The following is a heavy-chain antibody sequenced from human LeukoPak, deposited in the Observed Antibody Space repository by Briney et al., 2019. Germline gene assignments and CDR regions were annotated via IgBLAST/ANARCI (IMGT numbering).Heavy chain of an antibody. V-gene: IGHV3-48*03. Sequence: PGGSLRLSWTASGFTFSGYEMNWVRQAPGKGLECCLYISSSGSTIYYADCVKGRFTISRDNAKNSLYLQMNSLRAEDWAVYYCARDEAGRHSDYWGQGTLVTVSS. D-gene: IGHD6-13*01. CDR1: GFTFSGYE. CDR3: ARDEAGRHSDY. CDR2: ISSSGSTI. J-gene: IGHJ4*02.